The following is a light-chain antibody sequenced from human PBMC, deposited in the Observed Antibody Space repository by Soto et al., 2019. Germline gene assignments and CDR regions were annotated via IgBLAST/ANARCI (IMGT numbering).Light chain of an antibody. V-gene: IGKV3-20*01. CDR3: QQYGRSPPYT. CDR1: QSVSSSTY. CDR2: GAS. Sequence: EIVLMQFPGTLSLFPGERATLSCRASQSVSSSTYLAWYQQKPVQAPRLLIYGASSRATGIPDRFSGSGSGTDFTITISRLEPEDFAVYYCQQYGRSPPYTFGQGTKLEIK. J-gene: IGKJ2*01.